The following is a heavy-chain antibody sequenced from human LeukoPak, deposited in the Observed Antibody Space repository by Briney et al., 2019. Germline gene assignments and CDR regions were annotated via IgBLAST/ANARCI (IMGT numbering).Heavy chain of an antibody. D-gene: IGHD1-1*01. CDR3: AKRVSGTTFY. J-gene: IGHJ4*02. CDR2: ISGSGATT. V-gene: IGHV3-23*01. Sequence: PGGSLRLSCAASGFTFSSYVMSWVRQAPGRGVEWVSAISGSGATTYYADSVKGRFTISRDSSKNTLYLHMNSLRAEDTAVYYCAKRVSGTTFYWGQGTLVTVSS. CDR1: GFTFSSYV.